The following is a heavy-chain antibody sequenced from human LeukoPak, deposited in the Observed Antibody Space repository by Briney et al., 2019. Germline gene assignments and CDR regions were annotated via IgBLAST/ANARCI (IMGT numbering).Heavy chain of an antibody. CDR3: ARGSCSSTNCPPDS. CDR1: GFTFSNYG. V-gene: IGHV3-48*02. Sequence: GGSLRLSCAASGFTFSNYGMNWVRQAPGRGLEWVSYISSSSSTIYYADSVKGRFTISIDNAKNSLYLQMNSLRDEDTAVYHCARGSCSSTNCPPDSWGQGTLVTASS. D-gene: IGHD2-2*01. CDR2: ISSSSSTI. J-gene: IGHJ4*02.